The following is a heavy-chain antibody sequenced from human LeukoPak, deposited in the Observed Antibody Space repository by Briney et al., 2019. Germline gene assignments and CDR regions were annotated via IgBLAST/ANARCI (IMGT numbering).Heavy chain of an antibody. J-gene: IGHJ4*02. V-gene: IGHV3-11*01. D-gene: IGHD4-17*01. Sequence: PGGSLRLSCAASGFTFSDYYMSWIRQAPGKGLEWVSYISSSGSTIYYADSVKGRFTISRDNAKNSLYLQMNSLRAEDTAVYYCARDYGDYEGVAYDARNFDYWGQGTLVTVSS. CDR1: GFTFSDYY. CDR2: ISSSGSTI. CDR3: ARDYGDYEGVAYDARNFDY.